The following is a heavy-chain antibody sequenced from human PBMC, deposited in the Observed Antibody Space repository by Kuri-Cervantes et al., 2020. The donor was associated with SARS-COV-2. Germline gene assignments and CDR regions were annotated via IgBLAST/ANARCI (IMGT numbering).Heavy chain of an antibody. CDR2: ISSSSSYI. J-gene: IGHJ6*03. V-gene: IGHV3-21*01. CDR1: GFTFSSYS. CDR3: ARVVVVVPAARVYYYYMDV. Sequence: GESLKISCAASGFTFSSYSMNWIRQAPGKGLEWVSSISSSSSYIYYADSVKGRFTISRDNAKNSLYLQMNSLRAEDTAVYYCARVVVVVPAARVYYYYMDVWGKGTTVTVSS. D-gene: IGHD2-2*01.